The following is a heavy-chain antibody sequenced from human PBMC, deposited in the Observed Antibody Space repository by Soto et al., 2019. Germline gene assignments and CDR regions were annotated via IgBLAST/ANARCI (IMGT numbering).Heavy chain of an antibody. J-gene: IGHJ6*02. CDR3: AKDQLVPAAIDYYYGMDV. Sequence: GGSLRLSCAASGFTFSSYGMHWVRQAPGKGLEWVAVISYDGSNKYYADSVKGRFTISRDNSKNTLYLQMNSLRAEDTAVYYCAKDQLVPAAIDYYYGMDVWGQGTTVTVSS. V-gene: IGHV3-30*18. D-gene: IGHD2-2*02. CDR2: ISYDGSNK. CDR1: GFTFSSYG.